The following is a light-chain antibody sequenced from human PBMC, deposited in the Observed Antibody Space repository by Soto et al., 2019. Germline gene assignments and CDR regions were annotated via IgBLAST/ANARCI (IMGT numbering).Light chain of an antibody. Sequence: EIVLTQSAGTLPLSPGERATLSCRASQTVSGSYLAWFQQKPGQAPRLLIYAASTRDAGVPDRFSGSGSGTDFSLTITSLEPEDFAVNYCQHYGTAPWTFGQGTKVEIK. CDR2: AAS. CDR1: QTVSGSY. V-gene: IGKV3-20*01. J-gene: IGKJ1*01. CDR3: QHYGTAPWT.